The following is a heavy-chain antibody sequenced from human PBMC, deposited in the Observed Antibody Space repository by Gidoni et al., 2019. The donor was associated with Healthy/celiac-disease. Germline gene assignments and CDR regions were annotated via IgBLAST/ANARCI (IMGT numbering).Heavy chain of an antibody. V-gene: IGHV4-34*01. J-gene: IGHJ5*02. CDR3: ARAVGYCSSTSCYTNWFDP. CDR1: GGSLSGYY. Sequence: QVQLQQWGAGLLKPSEPLSLTCAVYGGSLSGYYWSWIRQPPGKGLAWIGEIKHSGSTNYNPSLKSRVTISVDTSKNQFSLKLSSVTAADTAVYYCARAVGYCSSTSCYTNWFDPWGQGTLVTVSS. D-gene: IGHD2-2*02. CDR2: IKHSGST.